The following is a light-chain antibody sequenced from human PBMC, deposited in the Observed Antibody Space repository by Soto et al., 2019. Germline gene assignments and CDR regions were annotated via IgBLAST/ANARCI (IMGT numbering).Light chain of an antibody. Sequence: DIQMTQSPSSLSASVGDRVTLTCRASQSISSFLNWYQHKPGKAPNLLIFTASSLQSGVPSRFSGSGSGTDFTLTISSLQPEDFATYYCQQSYSAPLTFGGGTKVEIK. CDR2: TAS. CDR3: QQSYSAPLT. V-gene: IGKV1-39*01. CDR1: QSISSF. J-gene: IGKJ4*01.